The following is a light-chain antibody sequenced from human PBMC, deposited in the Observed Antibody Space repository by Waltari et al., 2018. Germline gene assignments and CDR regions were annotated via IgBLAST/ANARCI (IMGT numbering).Light chain of an antibody. V-gene: IGLV4-69*01. J-gene: IGLJ2*01. CDR1: SGHTNYA. Sequence: QLVLTQSPSASASLGASVKLTCTLSSGHTNYAIACHQQQPEKGPRYLMKLNSDGSHTKGDVIPDRFSGSSSGAERYLTISSLQSEDEADYYCQTWATGIQVFGGGTKLTVL. CDR3: QTWATGIQV. CDR2: LNSDGSH.